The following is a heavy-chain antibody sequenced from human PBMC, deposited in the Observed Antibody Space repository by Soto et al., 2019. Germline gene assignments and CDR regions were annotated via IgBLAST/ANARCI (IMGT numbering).Heavy chain of an antibody. CDR3: AKPGVNATGVYYFDY. CDR2: ISGSGGST. Sequence: PGGSLRLSCAASGFTFSSYAMSWVRQAPGKGLEWVSAISGSGGSTYYADSVKGRFTISRDNSKNTLYLQMNSLRAEDTAVYYCAKPGVNATGVYYFDYWGQGTLVTVSS. V-gene: IGHV3-23*01. CDR1: GFTFSSYA. J-gene: IGHJ4*02. D-gene: IGHD3-10*01.